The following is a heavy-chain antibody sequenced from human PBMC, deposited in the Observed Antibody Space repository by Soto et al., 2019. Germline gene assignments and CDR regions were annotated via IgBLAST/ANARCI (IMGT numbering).Heavy chain of an antibody. J-gene: IGHJ5*02. CDR2: VYYTGST. CDR3: ARDHAGFGEVLGPHVAP. Sequence: SETLSLTCTVSGASISSGGYYWSWIRQHPVKGLEWIGYVYYTGSTHYNPSLKSRVTISVDTSKNQFSLKLSSVTAADTAVYYCARDHAGFGEVLGPHVAPWGQGTQVTVSS. CDR1: GASISSGGYY. D-gene: IGHD3-10*01. V-gene: IGHV4-31*03.